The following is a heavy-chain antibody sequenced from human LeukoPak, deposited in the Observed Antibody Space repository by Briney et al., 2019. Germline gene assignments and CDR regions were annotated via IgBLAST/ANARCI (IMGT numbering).Heavy chain of an antibody. CDR3: ARDSGYSGYSDY. CDR1: GFTFSDYY. CDR2: ISSSSSYT. V-gene: IGHV3-11*05. J-gene: IGHJ4*02. Sequence: GGSLRLSCASSGFTFSDYYMSWIRQAPGKGLEWVSYISSSSSYTDYAESVKGRFTIPRDNAKNSLNLQMNSLRAEDTAVYYCARDSGYSGYSDYWGQGTLVTVSS. D-gene: IGHD5-12*01.